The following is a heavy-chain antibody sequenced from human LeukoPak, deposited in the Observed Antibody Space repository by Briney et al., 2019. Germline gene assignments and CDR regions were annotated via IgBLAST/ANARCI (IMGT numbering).Heavy chain of an antibody. CDR2: ISASGSTI. V-gene: IGHV3-23*01. CDR3: AKGHGDWGGNYLDH. CDR1: GFTFNNYA. J-gene: IGHJ4*02. D-gene: IGHD4-17*01. Sequence: GGSPRLSCAASGFTFNNYAMTWVRQAPGKGLEWVSDISASGSTIHYADSVKGRFTVSRDNSKNTVFLEMISLRVEDTALYHCAKGHGDWGGNYLDHWGQGAQVTVSS.